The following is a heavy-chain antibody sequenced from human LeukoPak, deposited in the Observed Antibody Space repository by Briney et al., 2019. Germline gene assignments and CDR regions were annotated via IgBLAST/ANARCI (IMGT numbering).Heavy chain of an antibody. V-gene: IGHV3-64*02. Sequence: GGSLRLSCAASGFRFSYHDMHWVRQAPGKGLEFVSSIGAAGAHTFYADSVKGRFTISRDNFQSTMYLQMDGLRPEDSAVYYCARELGGTKTGGFDIWGQGTVATVSS. J-gene: IGHJ3*02. CDR3: ARELGGTKTGGFDI. CDR1: GFRFSYHD. CDR2: IGAAGAHT. D-gene: IGHD1-14*01.